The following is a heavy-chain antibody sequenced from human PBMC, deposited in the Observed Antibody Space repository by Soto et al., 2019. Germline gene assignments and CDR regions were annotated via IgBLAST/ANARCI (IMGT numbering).Heavy chain of an antibody. V-gene: IGHV5-51*01. CDR2: IYPGDSDT. CDR1: GYSFTSYW. CDR3: ARKELPGKAVAGTYGY. J-gene: IGHJ4*02. D-gene: IGHD6-19*01. Sequence: GESLKISCKGSGYSFTSYWIGWVRQMPGKGLEWMGIIYPGDSDTRYSPSFQGQVTISADKSISTAYLQWSSLKASDTAMYYCARKELPGKAVAGTYGYWGQGTLVTVSS.